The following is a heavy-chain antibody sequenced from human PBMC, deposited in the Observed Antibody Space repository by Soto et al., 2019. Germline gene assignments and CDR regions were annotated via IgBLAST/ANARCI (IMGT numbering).Heavy chain of an antibody. J-gene: IGHJ5*02. V-gene: IGHV1-69*06. CDR2: IIPIFGTA. CDR3: ARTGEEVVTAIKGYWFDP. CDR1: GGTFSSYA. Sequence: QVQPVQSGAEVKKPGSSVKVSCKASGGTFSSYAISWVRQAPGQGLEWMGGIIPIFGTANYAQKFQGRVTITADKSTSTAYMELSSLRSEDTAVYYCARTGEEVVTAIKGYWFDPWGQGTLVTVSS. D-gene: IGHD2-21*02.